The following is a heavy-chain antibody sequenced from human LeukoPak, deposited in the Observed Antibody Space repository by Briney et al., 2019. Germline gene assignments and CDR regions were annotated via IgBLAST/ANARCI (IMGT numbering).Heavy chain of an antibody. CDR3: ASTDYGSGSSNDY. J-gene: IGHJ4*02. Sequence: SETLSLTCAVSGGSISSGGFSWNWIRQPPGTGLEWIGRIYTSGSTNYNPSLKSRVTMSVDTSKNQFSLKLSSVTAADTAVYYCASTDYGSGSSNDYWGQGTLVTVSS. CDR2: IYTSGST. CDR1: GGSISSGGFS. D-gene: IGHD3-10*01. V-gene: IGHV4-61*02.